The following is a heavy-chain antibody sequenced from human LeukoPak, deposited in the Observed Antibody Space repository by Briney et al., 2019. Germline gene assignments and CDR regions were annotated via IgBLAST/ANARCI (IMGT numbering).Heavy chain of an antibody. J-gene: IGHJ4*02. V-gene: IGHV4-38-2*02. Sequence: SETLSLTCSVSGYSVSSGYSRGWIRQPPGKGLEWIGSISHSGSTYYNPSLKSRVTISVDTSKSQFSLKLSSVTAADTALYYCARGNYDFLTGYYIPFDYWGQGTLVTVSS. CDR3: ARGNYDFLTGYYIPFDY. D-gene: IGHD3-9*01. CDR2: ISHSGST. CDR1: GYSVSSGYS.